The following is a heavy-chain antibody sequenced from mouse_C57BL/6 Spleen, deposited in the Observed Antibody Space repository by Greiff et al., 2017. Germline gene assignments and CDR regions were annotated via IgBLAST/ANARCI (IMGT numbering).Heavy chain of an antibody. Sequence: QVQLQQSGPELVKPGASVKISCKASGYAFSSSWMNWVKQRPGKGLEWIGRIYPGDGDTNYNGKFKGKATLTADKSSSTAYMQLSSLTSEDSAVYFCARSRWSAQVSFDYWGQGTTLTVSS. V-gene: IGHV1-82*01. D-gene: IGHD3-2*02. J-gene: IGHJ2*01. CDR3: ARSRWSAQVSFDY. CDR2: IYPGDGDT. CDR1: GYAFSSSW.